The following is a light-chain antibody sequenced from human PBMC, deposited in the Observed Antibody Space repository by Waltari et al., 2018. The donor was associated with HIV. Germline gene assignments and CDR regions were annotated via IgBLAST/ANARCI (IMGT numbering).Light chain of an antibody. J-gene: IGLJ2*01. CDR3: QSYDSSLSGVV. V-gene: IGLV1-40*01. CDR1: RSTLGAGYA. CDR2: GNT. Sequence: QSVLTQPPSVSGAPGQRGTISCTASRSTLGAGYAVHWYQNLPGTAPKPLIYGNTNRPSGVPDRFSGSKSGTSASLAITGLQAEDEADYYCQSYDSSLSGVVFGGGTKLTVL.